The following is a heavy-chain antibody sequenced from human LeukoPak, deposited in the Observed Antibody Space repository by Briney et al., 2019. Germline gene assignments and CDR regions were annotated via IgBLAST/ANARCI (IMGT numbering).Heavy chain of an antibody. J-gene: IGHJ6*03. CDR2: ISGSGGST. D-gene: IGHD3-10*01. Sequence: GGSLRLSCAASGFTFSSYAMSWVRQAPGKGLEWVSAISGSGGSTYYADSVKGRFTISRDNSKNTLYLQMNSLRAEDTAVYYCAKDSLSGKYYYYMDVGGKGTTVTVSS. CDR1: GFTFSSYA. V-gene: IGHV3-23*01. CDR3: AKDSLSGKYYYYMDV.